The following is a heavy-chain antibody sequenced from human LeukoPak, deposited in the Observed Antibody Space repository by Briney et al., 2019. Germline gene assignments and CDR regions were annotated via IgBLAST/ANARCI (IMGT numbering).Heavy chain of an antibody. CDR3: ARHSKASWFDP. CDR2: IDPSDSYT. J-gene: IGHJ5*02. CDR1: GFTFSSYA. D-gene: IGHD2/OR15-2a*01. V-gene: IGHV5-10-1*01. Sequence: GGSLRLSCAASGFTFSSYAMSWVRQAPGKGLEWMGRIDPSDSYTNYSPSFQGHVTISADKSISTAYLQWSSLKASDTAMYYCARHSKASWFDPWGQGTLVTVSS.